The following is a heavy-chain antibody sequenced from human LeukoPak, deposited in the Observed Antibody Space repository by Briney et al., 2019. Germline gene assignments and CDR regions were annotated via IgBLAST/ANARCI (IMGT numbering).Heavy chain of an antibody. Sequence: ASVKVSCKASGYTFTSYYMHWVRQAPGQGLEWMGIINPSGGSTSYAQKFQGRVTMTRDTSTSTVYMELSSLRSEDTAVYYCARDRIIVVPAAMLFLDGYYYYGMDVRGQGTTVTVSS. CDR2: INPSGGST. CDR3: ARDRIIVVPAAMLFLDGYYYYGMDV. V-gene: IGHV1-46*01. CDR1: GYTFTSYY. J-gene: IGHJ6*02. D-gene: IGHD2-2*01.